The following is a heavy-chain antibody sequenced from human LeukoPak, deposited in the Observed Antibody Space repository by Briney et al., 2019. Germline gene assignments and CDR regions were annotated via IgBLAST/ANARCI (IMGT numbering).Heavy chain of an antibody. D-gene: IGHD5-18*01. CDR1: GYTFTRFY. CDR3: ARGGTAMVADY. CDR2: INPSGDST. Sequence: GASVKVSFKASGYTFTRFYMHWVRQAPGQGLDWMGIINPSGDSTTYAHKFQGRVTMTRDTSTSTVYMELSSLRSEDTAVYYCARGGTAMVADYWGQGTLVTVSS. J-gene: IGHJ4*02. V-gene: IGHV1-46*01.